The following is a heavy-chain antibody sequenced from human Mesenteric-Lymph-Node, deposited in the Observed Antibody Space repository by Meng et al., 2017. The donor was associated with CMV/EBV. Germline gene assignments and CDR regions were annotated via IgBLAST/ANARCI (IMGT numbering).Heavy chain of an antibody. V-gene: IGHV1-2*02. D-gene: IGHD1-26*01. CDR2: INPNSGDT. J-gene: IGHJ4*02. CDR1: GYTFTAYC. CDR3: ARDGIVGARGEDY. Sequence: ASGYTFTAYCMHWVRQAPGQGLEWMGLINPNSGDTNYAQKFQGRVTMTRDTSISTAYMELSRLRSDDTAVYYCARDGIVGARGEDYWGQGTLVTVSS.